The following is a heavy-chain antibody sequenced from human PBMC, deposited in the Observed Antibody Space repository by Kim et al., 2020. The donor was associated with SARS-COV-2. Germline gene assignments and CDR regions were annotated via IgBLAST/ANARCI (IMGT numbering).Heavy chain of an antibody. Sequence: GGSLRLSCAASGFTFSDYYMSWIRQAPGKGLEWVSYISSSGSTIYYADSVKGRFTISRDNAKNSLYLQMNSLRAEDTAVYYCARDAKLLLWFDGSTGAFDIWGQGTMVTVSS. CDR1: GFTFSDYY. CDR3: ARDAKLLLWFDGSTGAFDI. D-gene: IGHD3-10*01. J-gene: IGHJ3*02. V-gene: IGHV3-11*01. CDR2: ISSSGSTI.